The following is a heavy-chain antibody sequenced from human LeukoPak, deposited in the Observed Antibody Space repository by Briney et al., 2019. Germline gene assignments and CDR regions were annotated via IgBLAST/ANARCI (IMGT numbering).Heavy chain of an antibody. CDR1: GFTFSDYY. D-gene: IGHD3-16*01. Sequence: PGGSLRLSCAASGFTFSDYYMSWIRQAPGKGLEWVSYISSSGSTICYADSVKGRFTISRDNPKNTLYLQMNSLGPVDTAVYYCVRQMGMGVDSWGQGTVVTVSS. CDR2: ISSSGSTI. CDR3: VRQMGMGVDS. J-gene: IGHJ4*02. V-gene: IGHV3-11*01.